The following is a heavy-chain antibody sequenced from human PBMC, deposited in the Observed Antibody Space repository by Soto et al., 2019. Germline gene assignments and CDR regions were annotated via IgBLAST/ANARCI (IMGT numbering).Heavy chain of an antibody. V-gene: IGHV3-48*02. Sequence: GSLRLSCAASGFTFNIYSMNWVRQAPGKGLEWVSYISTSSSTIYYADSVQGRFTISRDNAKNSVYLQMNSLRDEDTAVYYCARGRNYFDSSGKYYFDYWGQGTLVTVSS. D-gene: IGHD3-22*01. CDR2: ISTSSSTI. J-gene: IGHJ4*02. CDR3: ARGRNYFDSSGKYYFDY. CDR1: GFTFNIYS.